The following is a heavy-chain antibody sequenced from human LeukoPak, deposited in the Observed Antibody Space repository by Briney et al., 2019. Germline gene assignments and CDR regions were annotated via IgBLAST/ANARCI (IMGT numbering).Heavy chain of an antibody. CDR2: INPNSGGT. CDR3: ARERKAAAFDY. CDR1: GYTFTGYY. V-gene: IGHV1-2*04. Sequence: ASVKVSYKASGYTFTGYYMHWVRQAPGQGLEWMGWINPNSGGTNYAQKFQGWVTMTRDTSISTAYMELSRLRSDDTAVYYCARERKAAAFDYWGQGTLVTVSS. J-gene: IGHJ4*02. D-gene: IGHD6-13*01.